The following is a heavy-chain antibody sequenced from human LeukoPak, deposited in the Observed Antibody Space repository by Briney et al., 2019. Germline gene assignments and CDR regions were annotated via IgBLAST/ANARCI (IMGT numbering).Heavy chain of an antibody. D-gene: IGHD6-25*01. Sequence: PGGSLRLSCLASGFTFSHFWMSWVRQAPGKGLEWVANIKPDDTEKYYGNSVKGRFTILRDNAKNSVYLQMNSLRAEDTAVYYCARVGARLGAFDIWGQGTMVTVSS. J-gene: IGHJ3*02. CDR1: GFTFSHFW. CDR2: IKPDDTEK. CDR3: ARVGARLGAFDI. V-gene: IGHV3-7*01.